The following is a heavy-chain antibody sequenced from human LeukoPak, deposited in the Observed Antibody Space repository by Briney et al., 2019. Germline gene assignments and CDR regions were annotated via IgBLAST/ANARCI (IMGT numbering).Heavy chain of an antibody. V-gene: IGHV1-69*13. Sequence: SVKVSCKASGGTFSSYAISWVRQAPGQGLEWMGGIIPIFGTANYAQKFQGRVTITADESTSTAYMELSSPRSEDTAVYYCARVPYYYGSGSPLWAWGQGTLVTVSS. CDR3: ARVPYYYGSGSPLWA. CDR2: IIPIFGTA. D-gene: IGHD3-10*01. J-gene: IGHJ5*02. CDR1: GGTFSSYA.